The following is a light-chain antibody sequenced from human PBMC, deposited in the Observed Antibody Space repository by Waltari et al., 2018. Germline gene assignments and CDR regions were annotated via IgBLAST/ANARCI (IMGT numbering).Light chain of an antibody. J-gene: IGKJ4*01. CDR3: LQDYDYPLI. CDR1: QVIETD. CDR2: SSS. Sequence: AIQMTQSPSSLSASVGDRVTLTCRASQVIETDLGWYQQKPGKAPNLLIHSSSTLQGGVPSRFSGSGSGTDFTLTINGLQPEDFATYYCLQDYDYPLIFGGG. V-gene: IGKV1-6*01.